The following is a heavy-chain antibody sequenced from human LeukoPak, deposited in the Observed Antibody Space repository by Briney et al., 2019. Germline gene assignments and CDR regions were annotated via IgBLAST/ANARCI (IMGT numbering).Heavy chain of an antibody. V-gene: IGHV4-59*11. Sequence: PSQTLSLTCTVSGGSISSHYWSWIRQPPGKGLEWIGYIYYSGSTNYNPFLKSRVTISVDTSKNQFSLKLSSVTAADTAVYYCAREKVLTLYINYMDVWGRGTTVTVSS. CDR2: IYYSGST. CDR3: AREKVLTLYINYMDV. D-gene: IGHD1-14*01. CDR1: GGSISSHY. J-gene: IGHJ6*03.